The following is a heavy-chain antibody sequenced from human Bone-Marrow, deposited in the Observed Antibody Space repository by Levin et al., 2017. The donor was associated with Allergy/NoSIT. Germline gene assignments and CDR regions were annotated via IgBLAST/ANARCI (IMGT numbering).Heavy chain of an antibody. V-gene: IGHV3-30*03. J-gene: IGHJ4*02. CDR2: ISYDGGNK. D-gene: IGHD3-10*01. CDR3: ARAMVGSGSHLDVIHY. Sequence: PGGSLRLSCAASGFTFSSYGMHWVRQTPDKGLEWVASISYDGGNKYYADSVKGRFTISRDSSENTLYLLMPSLTTEDTALYYCARAMVGSGSHLDVIHYWGQGTLVTVSS. CDR1: GFTFSSYG.